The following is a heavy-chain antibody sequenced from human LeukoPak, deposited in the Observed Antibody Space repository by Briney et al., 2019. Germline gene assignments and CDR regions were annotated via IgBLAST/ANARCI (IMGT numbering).Heavy chain of an antibody. CDR1: GFTFSVYW. CDR3: ALQGSSWYLNY. J-gene: IGHJ4*02. Sequence: PGGSLRLSCAASGFTFSVYWMSWVRQAPGKGLEWVANIKQDGSEKYYVDSVKGRFTISRDNAKNSLYLQMNSLRAEDTALYYCALQGSSWYLNYWGQGTLVTVSS. CDR2: IKQDGSEK. D-gene: IGHD6-13*01. V-gene: IGHV3-7*01.